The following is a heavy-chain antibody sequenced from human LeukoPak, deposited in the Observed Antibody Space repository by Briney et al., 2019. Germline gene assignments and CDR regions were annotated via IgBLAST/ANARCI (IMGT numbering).Heavy chain of an antibody. J-gene: IGHJ4*02. D-gene: IGHD3-9*01. CDR2: IFYSGTT. CDR3: ARTYDMYYFDY. Sequence: SETLSLTCAVYGGSFSGYYWSWIRQPPGKGLEWIGYIFYSGTTKYNPSLRSRVTISADTSKNQFSLKLSSVTAADTAVYYCARTYDMYYFDYWGQGTVVTVSS. V-gene: IGHV4-59*12. CDR1: GGSFSGYY.